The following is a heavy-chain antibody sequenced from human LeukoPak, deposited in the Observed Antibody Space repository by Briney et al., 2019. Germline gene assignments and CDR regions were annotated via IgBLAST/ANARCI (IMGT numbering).Heavy chain of an antibody. D-gene: IGHD6-13*01. V-gene: IGHV4-4*09. J-gene: IGHJ6*03. CDR1: GGSISSYY. CDR3: ARLAAAGPQYYYYYYMDV. CDR2: IYTSGST. Sequence: KTSETLSLTCTVSGGSISSYYWSWIRQPPGKGLEWIGYIYTSGSTNYNPSLKSRVTISVDTSKNQFSLKLSSVTAADTAVYYCARLAAAGPQYYYYYYMDVWGKGTTVTVSS.